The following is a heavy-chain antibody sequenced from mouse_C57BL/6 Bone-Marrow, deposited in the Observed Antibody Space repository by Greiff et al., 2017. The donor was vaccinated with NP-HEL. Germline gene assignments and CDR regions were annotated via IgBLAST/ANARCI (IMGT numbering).Heavy chain of an antibody. CDR2: ISSGGDYI. D-gene: IGHD2-4*01. V-gene: IGHV5-9-1*02. Sequence: EVQLVESGEGLVKPGGSLKLSCAASGFTFSSYAMSWVRQTPEKRLEWVAYISSGGDYIYYAATVKGRFTISRDNARNTLYMQMSSLKSEDTAMYYCTGAYDYDRYAMDYWGQGTSVTVSS. CDR3: TGAYDYDRYAMDY. CDR1: GFTFSSYA. J-gene: IGHJ4*01.